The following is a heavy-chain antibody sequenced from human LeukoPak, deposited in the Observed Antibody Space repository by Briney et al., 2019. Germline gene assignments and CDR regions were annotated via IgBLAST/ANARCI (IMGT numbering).Heavy chain of an antibody. CDR3: ARRDDSSGYHKIFDY. J-gene: IGHJ4*02. CDR1: GYSISSGYY. D-gene: IGHD3-22*01. CDR2: IYHSENT. Sequence: SETLSLTCTVSGYSISSGYYWAWVRQPPGKGLEWIGSIYHSENTYYNPSLKSRVTISIDTSKNQFYLKLSSLTAADTAVYYCARRDDSSGYHKIFDYWGPGTLVTVSS. V-gene: IGHV4-38-2*02.